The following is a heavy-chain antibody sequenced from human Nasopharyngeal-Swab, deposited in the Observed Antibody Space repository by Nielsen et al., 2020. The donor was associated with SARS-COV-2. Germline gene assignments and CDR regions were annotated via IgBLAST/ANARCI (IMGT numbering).Heavy chain of an antibody. V-gene: IGHV3-48*01. J-gene: IGHJ4*02. CDR3: ARDQRLRYFYWFAGPVDY. CDR2: ISSSSSTI. Sequence: WIRQPPGKGLEWVSYISSSSSTIYYADSVKGRFTISRDNAKNSLYLQMNSLRAEDTAVYYCARDQRLRYFYWFAGPVDYWGQGTLVTVSS. D-gene: IGHD3-9*01.